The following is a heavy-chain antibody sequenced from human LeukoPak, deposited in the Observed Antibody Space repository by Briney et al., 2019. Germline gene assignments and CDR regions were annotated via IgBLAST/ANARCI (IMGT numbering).Heavy chain of an antibody. J-gene: IGHJ5*02. CDR3: ARGDLEMATIGYNWFDP. CDR1: GGTFSSYA. Sequence: SVKVSCKASGGTFSSYAISGVRQAPGQGLEWMGGIIPIFGTANYAQKFQGRVTITADESTSTAYMELSSLRSEDTAVYYCARGDLEMATIGYNWFDPWGQGTLVTVSS. D-gene: IGHD5-24*01. CDR2: IIPIFGTA. V-gene: IGHV1-69*01.